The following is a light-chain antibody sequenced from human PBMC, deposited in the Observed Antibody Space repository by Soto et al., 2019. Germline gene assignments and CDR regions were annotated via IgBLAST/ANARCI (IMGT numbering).Light chain of an antibody. CDR2: KNN. CDR3: QSYDNILSGPL. J-gene: IGLJ3*02. CDR1: GSNAGASYD. Sequence: QSVLTQPPSVSGAPGQTITMSCTGSGSNAGASYDVHWYQVLPGAGPRLLIYKNNNRPSGVPDRFSGSKSGTSASLAITGLRAEDEADYYCQSYDNILSGPLFGGGTKLTVL. V-gene: IGLV1-40*01.